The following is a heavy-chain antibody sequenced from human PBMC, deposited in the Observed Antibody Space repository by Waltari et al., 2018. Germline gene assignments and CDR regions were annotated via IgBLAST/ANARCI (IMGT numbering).Heavy chain of an antibody. V-gene: IGHV3-53*01. CDR1: GFTVSSNY. CDR3: ARGRRDGYKSYYYGMDV. J-gene: IGHJ6*02. D-gene: IGHD5-12*01. CDR2: IYSGGST. Sequence: EVQLVESGGGLIQPGGSLRLSCAASGFTVSSNYMSWVRQAPGKGLEWFSVIYSGGSTYDAGSVKGRFTSLRDNSKNTLYLQMNSLRAEDTAVYSCARGRRDGYKSYYYGMDVWGQGTTVTVSS.